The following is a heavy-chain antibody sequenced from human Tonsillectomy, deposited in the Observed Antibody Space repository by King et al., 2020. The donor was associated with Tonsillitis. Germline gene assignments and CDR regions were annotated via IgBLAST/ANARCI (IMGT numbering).Heavy chain of an antibody. V-gene: IGHV3-23*04. J-gene: IGHJ4*02. CDR2: IIGSGGST. Sequence: VQLVESGGGLVQPGGSLRLSCAASGFTFSSYAMSWVRQAPGKGLEWASAIIGSGGSTYYADSVKGRFTIPRDNSKNTLYLQMNSLRAEDTAVYYCAKGSGYYRYFDYWGQGTLVTVSS. D-gene: IGHD3-3*01. CDR3: AKGSGYYRYFDY. CDR1: GFTFSSYA.